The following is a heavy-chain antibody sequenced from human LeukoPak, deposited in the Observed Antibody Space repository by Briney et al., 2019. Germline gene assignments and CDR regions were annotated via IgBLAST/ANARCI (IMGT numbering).Heavy chain of an antibody. CDR2: IYYSGST. CDR1: SGSISSYY. Sequence: SETLSLTCTVSSGSISSYYWSWIRQPPGKGLEWIGYIYYSGSTDYNPSLKSRVTISIDTSKNHFSLKLGSVTAADTAVYYCARAGSNYAGWFDPWGQGTLVTVSS. J-gene: IGHJ5*02. D-gene: IGHD4-11*01. CDR3: ARAGSNYAGWFDP. V-gene: IGHV4-59*01.